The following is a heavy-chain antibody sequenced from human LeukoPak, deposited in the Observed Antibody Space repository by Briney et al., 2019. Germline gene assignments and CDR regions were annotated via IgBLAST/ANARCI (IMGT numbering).Heavy chain of an antibody. D-gene: IGHD6-19*01. CDR1: GFTFSSYA. V-gene: IGHV3-23*01. CDR3: AKVTVGSSGWYLGY. CDR2: ISGSGDYT. Sequence: GGSLRLSCAASGFTFSSYAMTWVRQAPGKGLEWASSISGSGDYTYYADSVEGRFTISRDNSKNTLYLQMNSLRAEDTAVHYCAKVTVGSSGWYLGYWGQGTLVTVSS. J-gene: IGHJ4*02.